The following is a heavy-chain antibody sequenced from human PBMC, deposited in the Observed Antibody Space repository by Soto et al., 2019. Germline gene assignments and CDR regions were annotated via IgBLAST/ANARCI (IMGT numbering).Heavy chain of an antibody. CDR2: ISSSGNNI. Sequence: EVHLVESGGGLVKPGGSLRLSCVASGFTFSNFDMNWVRQAPGKGLEWLSLISSSGNNIYSADSVKGRFSISRDNAGRSLYLEMSSLRVEDTAVYYCARDYYGSGDSWGQGTLVTVAS. V-gene: IGHV3-21*01. CDR3: ARDYYGSGDS. CDR1: GFTFSNFD. J-gene: IGHJ4*02. D-gene: IGHD3-10*01.